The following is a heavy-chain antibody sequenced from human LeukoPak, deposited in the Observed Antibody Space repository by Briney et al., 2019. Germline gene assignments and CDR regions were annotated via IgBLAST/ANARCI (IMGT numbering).Heavy chain of an antibody. CDR1: GFTFDDYA. D-gene: IGHD2-2*01. J-gene: IGHJ4*02. CDR3: AKGPSTSGPIDY. V-gene: IGHV3-43D*03. Sequence: PGGSLRLSCAASGFTFDDYAMHWVRQAPGKGPEWVSLISWDGGSTYYADSVKGRFTISRDNSKNSLYLQMKSLRAEDTALYYCAKGPSTSGPIDYWGQGTLVTVSS. CDR2: ISWDGGST.